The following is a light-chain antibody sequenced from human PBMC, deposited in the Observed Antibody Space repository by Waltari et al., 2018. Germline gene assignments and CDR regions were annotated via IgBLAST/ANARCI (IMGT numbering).Light chain of an antibody. CDR2: DVT. CDR3: SSHTSTTTNV. CDR1: TSDIGGYNY. Sequence: QSALTQLFAVSGSPGQSITISCSGSTSDIGGYNYVCWYQQHPGKAPKLIIYDVTNRPSGVSNRFSGSKSGNTASLTISGLQTDDEAIYYCSSHTSTTTNVFGTGTKVTVL. J-gene: IGLJ1*01. V-gene: IGLV2-14*03.